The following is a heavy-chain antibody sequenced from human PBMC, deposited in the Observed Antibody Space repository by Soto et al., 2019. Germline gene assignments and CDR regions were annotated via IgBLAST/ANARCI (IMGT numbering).Heavy chain of an antibody. D-gene: IGHD5-18*01. V-gene: IGHV3-53*01. J-gene: IGHJ6*01. CDR1: GFTVSSNY. Sequence: GSLRLSCAASGFTVSSNYMSWVRQAPGKWLEWVSVIYSGGSTYYADSVKGRFTISRDNSKNTLYLQMNSLRAEDTAVYYCARDDIYGPHGGMDVWGQGTTVTGAS. CDR2: IYSGGST. CDR3: ARDDIYGPHGGMDV.